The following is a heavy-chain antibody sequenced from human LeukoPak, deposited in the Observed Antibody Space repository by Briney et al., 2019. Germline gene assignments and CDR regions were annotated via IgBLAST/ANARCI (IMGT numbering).Heavy chain of an antibody. CDR3: ARVRRVPAAIRGEDWFDP. D-gene: IGHD2-2*02. CDR1: GYTFTGYY. CDR2: INPNSGGT. V-gene: IGHV1-2*02. Sequence: ASVKVSCKASGYTFTGYYMHWVRQAPGQGLEWMGWINPNSGGTNYAQKFQGRVTMTRDTSISTAYMELSRLRSDDTAVYYCARVRRVPAAIRGEDWFDPWGQGTLVTVSS. J-gene: IGHJ5*02.